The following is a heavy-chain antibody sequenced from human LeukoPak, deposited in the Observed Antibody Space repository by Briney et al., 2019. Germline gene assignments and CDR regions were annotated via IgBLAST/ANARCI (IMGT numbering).Heavy chain of an antibody. J-gene: IGHJ4*02. D-gene: IGHD4/OR15-4a*01. CDR3: AKARGATYGTYYFDY. CDR1: GFTFSSYA. Sequence: GGSLRLSCAASGFTFSSYAMNWVRQAPGKGLEWVSISGSGGDTYYADTVKGRFTISRDNSKNTLYLQMNSLRAEDTAVYYCAKARGATYGTYYFDYWGQGTLVTVSS. CDR2: ISGSGGDT. V-gene: IGHV3-23*01.